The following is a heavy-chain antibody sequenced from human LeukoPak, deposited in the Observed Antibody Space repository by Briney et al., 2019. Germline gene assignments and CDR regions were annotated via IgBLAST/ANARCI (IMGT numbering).Heavy chain of an antibody. CDR3: ARGTYYDSTAYYWLDP. CDR1: GGSISFYS. J-gene: IGHJ5*02. Sequence: SETLSLTCTVPGGSISFYSWSWIRQPAGKGLEWIGRIYTSVSTNYNPSLKSRVTISLDKTKKQLSLNLSTATAATTPVYHCARGTYYDSTAYYWLDPWVQGSLVSVCS. V-gene: IGHV4-4*07. D-gene: IGHD3-22*01. CDR2: IYTSVST.